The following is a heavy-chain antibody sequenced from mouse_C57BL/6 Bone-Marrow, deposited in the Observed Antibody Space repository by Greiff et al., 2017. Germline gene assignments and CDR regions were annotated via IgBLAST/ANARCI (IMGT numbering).Heavy chain of an antibody. V-gene: IGHV1-19*01. Sequence: EVQLQQSGPVLVKPGASVKMSCKASGYTFTDYYMNWVKQSHGKSLEWIGVINPYNGGTSYNQKFKGKATVTVDKSSSTAYMELNSLTSEDSAVYYCARRDGNYYLDYWGQGTTLTVSS. CDR1: GYTFTDYY. D-gene: IGHD2-1*01. CDR3: ARRDGNYYLDY. CDR2: INPYNGGT. J-gene: IGHJ2*01.